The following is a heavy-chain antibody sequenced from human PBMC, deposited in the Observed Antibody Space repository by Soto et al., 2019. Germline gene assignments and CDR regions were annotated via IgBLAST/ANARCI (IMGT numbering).Heavy chain of an antibody. Sequence: SETLSLTCAVYGGSFSGYYWSWIRQPPGKGLEWIGEINHSGSTNYNPSLKSRVTISVDTSKNQFSLKLSSVTAADTAVYYCARGRRGASSSWLYYYYGMDVWGQGTTVTVSS. V-gene: IGHV4-34*01. CDR3: ARGRRGASSSWLYYYYGMDV. CDR2: INHSGST. CDR1: GGSFSGYY. D-gene: IGHD6-13*01. J-gene: IGHJ6*02.